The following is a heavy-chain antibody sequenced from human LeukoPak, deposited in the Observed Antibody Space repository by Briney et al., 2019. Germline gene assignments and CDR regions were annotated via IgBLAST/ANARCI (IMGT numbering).Heavy chain of an antibody. Sequence: GGSLRLSCAASGFTFSSYSMNWVRQAPGKGLEWVSSISSSSSYIYYADSVKGRFTISRDNAKNSLYLQMNSLRAEDTAVYYCARGGDSSGYYSYYYYYGMDVWGQGTTVTVSS. CDR2: ISSSSSYI. CDR3: ARGGDSSGYYSYYYYYGMDV. CDR1: GFTFSSYS. V-gene: IGHV3-21*01. D-gene: IGHD3-22*01. J-gene: IGHJ6*02.